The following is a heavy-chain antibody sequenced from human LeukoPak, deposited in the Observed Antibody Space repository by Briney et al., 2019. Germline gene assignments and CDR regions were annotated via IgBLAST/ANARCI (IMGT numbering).Heavy chain of an antibody. Sequence: ASVKVSCKASGYTFTDYYMHWVRQAPGQGLEWMGWIGPNSGGTNYAQKFQGRVTMTRDTSISTAYMELSSLRSDDTAVYYCARVYYFGSGSYPLHYFDYWGQGTLVTVSS. CDR1: GYTFTDYY. CDR3: ARVYYFGSGSYPLHYFDY. J-gene: IGHJ4*02. D-gene: IGHD3-10*01. CDR2: IGPNSGGT. V-gene: IGHV1-2*02.